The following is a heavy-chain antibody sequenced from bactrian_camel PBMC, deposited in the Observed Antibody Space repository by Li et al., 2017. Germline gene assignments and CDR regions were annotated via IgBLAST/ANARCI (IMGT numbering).Heavy chain of an antibody. V-gene: IGHV3S55*01. J-gene: IGHJ4*01. Sequence: HVQLVESGGGSVQAGESLRLSCAMSGYNRHCMGWFRQAPGKDREGVAHIDSDGKWYAESLKGRSTISTDDANNTLDLQLDSLQPEDTAVYYCAAQERCRLTTVERIDPTDYEYWGQGTQVTVS. CDR3: AAQERCRLTTVERIDPTDYEY. CDR1: GYNRHC. D-gene: IGHD4*01. CDR2: IDSDGK.